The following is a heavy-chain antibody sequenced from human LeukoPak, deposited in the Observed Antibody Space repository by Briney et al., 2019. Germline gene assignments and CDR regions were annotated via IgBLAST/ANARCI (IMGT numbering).Heavy chain of an antibody. CDR1: GGTFSSYA. J-gene: IGHJ5*02. CDR2: IIPILGIA. CDR3: ARVHGSGSYYRDRLDP. Sequence: GASVKVSCKASGGTFSSYAISWVRQAPGQGLEWMGRIIPILGIANYAQKFQGRVTITADKSTSTAYMELSSLRSEDTAVYYCARVHGSGSYYRDRLDPWGQGTLVTVSS. D-gene: IGHD3-10*01. V-gene: IGHV1-69*04.